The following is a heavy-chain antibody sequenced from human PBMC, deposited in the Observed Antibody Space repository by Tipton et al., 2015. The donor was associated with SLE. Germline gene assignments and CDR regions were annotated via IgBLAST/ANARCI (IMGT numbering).Heavy chain of an antibody. CDR1: GGSISSYY. Sequence: TLSLTCTVSGGSISSYYWSWIRQPPGKGLEWIGYIYTSGSTNYNPSLKSRVTISVDTSKNQFSLKLSSVTAADTAVYYCARVPFYSNYDMDVWGKGTTVTVSS. J-gene: IGHJ6*03. V-gene: IGHV4-4*08. CDR2: IYTSGST. D-gene: IGHD4-11*01. CDR3: ARVPFYSNYDMDV.